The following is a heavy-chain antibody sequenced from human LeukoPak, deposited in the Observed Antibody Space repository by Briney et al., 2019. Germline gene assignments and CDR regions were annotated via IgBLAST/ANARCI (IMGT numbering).Heavy chain of an antibody. Sequence: QAGGSLRLSCAASGFTFSSYGMSWVRQAPGKGLEWVSAISGSGGSTYYADSVKGRFTISRDNSKNTLYLQMNSLRAEDTAVYYCAKDWRGHRGYFDYWGQGTLVTVSS. J-gene: IGHJ4*02. CDR2: ISGSGGST. CDR1: GFTFSSYG. CDR3: AKDWRGHRGYFDY. V-gene: IGHV3-23*01. D-gene: IGHD3-10*01.